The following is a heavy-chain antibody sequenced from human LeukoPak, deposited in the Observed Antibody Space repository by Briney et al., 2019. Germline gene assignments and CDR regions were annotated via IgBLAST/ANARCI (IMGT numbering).Heavy chain of an antibody. Sequence: PSETLSLTCTVSGGSISSNYWGWIRKPPGKGLEWIGYIYYSGSTNYNPSLKSRVTISVDTSKNQFSLKLSSVTAADTAVYYCARGPLGYYYYYMDVWGKGTTVTVSS. CDR3: ARGPLGYYYYYMDV. CDR2: IYYSGST. V-gene: IGHV4-59*01. CDR1: GGSISSNY. J-gene: IGHJ6*03.